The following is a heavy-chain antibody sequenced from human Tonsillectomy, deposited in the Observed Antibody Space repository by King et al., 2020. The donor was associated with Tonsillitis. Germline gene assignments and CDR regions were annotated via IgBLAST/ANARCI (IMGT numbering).Heavy chain of an antibody. CDR3: AKDRCGYGDYGSPFDF. CDR1: GFTFSSYG. Sequence: VQLVESGGGVVQPGRSLRLSCAASGFTFSSYGMHWVRQAPGKGLEWVAVISYDGSNKYYADSVKGRFTISRDNFKNTLYLQMNSLRAEDTAVYYCAKDRCGYGDYGSPFDFSGRGTQLTASS. CDR2: ISYDGSNK. J-gene: IGHJ4*02. D-gene: IGHD4-17*01. V-gene: IGHV3-30*18.